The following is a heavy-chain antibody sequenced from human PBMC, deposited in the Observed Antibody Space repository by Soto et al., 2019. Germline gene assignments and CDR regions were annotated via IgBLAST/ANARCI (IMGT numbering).Heavy chain of an antibody. CDR3: AGQATTVTTFYFDY. V-gene: IGHV4-59*08. D-gene: IGHD4-17*01. J-gene: IGHJ4*02. Sequence: QVQLQESGPGLVKPSETLSLTCTVSGGSISSYYWSWIRQPPGKGLEWIGYIYYSGSTNYNPSLKSRVTISVDTSKNQFSLKLSSVTAADTAVYYCAGQATTVTTFYFDYWGQGTLVTVSS. CDR1: GGSISSYY. CDR2: IYYSGST.